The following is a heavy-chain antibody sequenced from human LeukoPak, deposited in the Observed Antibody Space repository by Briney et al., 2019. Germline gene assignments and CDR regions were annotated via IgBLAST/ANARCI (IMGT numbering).Heavy chain of an antibody. CDR2: IYYSGST. V-gene: IGHV4-39*02. CDR1: GGSISSSSYY. J-gene: IGHJ2*01. Sequence: PSETLPLTCTVSGGSISSSSYYWGWIRQPPGKGLEWIGSIYYSGSTYYNPSLKSRVTISVDTSKNQFSLKLSSVTAADTAVYYCARETYCGGDCFGWYFDLWGRGTLVTVSS. CDR3: ARETYCGGDCFGWYFDL. D-gene: IGHD2-21*02.